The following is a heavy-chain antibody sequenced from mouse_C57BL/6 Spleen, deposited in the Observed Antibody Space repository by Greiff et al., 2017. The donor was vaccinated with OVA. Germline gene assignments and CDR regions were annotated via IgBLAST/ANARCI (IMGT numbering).Heavy chain of an antibody. CDR3: ARREDYGSLWFAY. J-gene: IGHJ3*01. CDR2: INPYNGGT. V-gene: IGHV1-19*01. CDR1: GYTFTDYY. D-gene: IGHD1-1*01. Sequence: VQLQQSGPVLVKPGASVKMSCKASGYTFTDYYMNWVKQSHGKSLEWIGVINPYNGGTSYNQKFKGKATLTVDKSSSTAYMELNSLTSEDSAVYYCARREDYGSLWFAYWGQGTLVTVSA.